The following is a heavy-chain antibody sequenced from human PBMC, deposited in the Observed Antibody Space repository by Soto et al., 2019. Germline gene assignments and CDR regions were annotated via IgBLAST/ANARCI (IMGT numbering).Heavy chain of an antibody. CDR1: GGSISRGDYY. Sequence: PSETLSLTCTVSGGSISRGDYYWSWIRQPPGKGLEWIGYIYYSGSTYYNPSLKSRVTISVDTSNNQFSLKLSSVTAPDTAVYYCARAYDYVRRSLGGGDYYGMDVWGQGTTVTVSS. CDR2: IYYSGST. J-gene: IGHJ6*02. CDR3: ARAYDYVRRSLGGGDYYGMDV. V-gene: IGHV4-30-4*01. D-gene: IGHD3-16*01.